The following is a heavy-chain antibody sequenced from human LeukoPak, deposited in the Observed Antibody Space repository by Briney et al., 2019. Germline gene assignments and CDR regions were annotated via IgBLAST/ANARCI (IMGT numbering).Heavy chain of an antibody. Sequence: GGSLRLSCAASGFTFSSYGIHWVRQAPGKGLEWVAVISYDGTNQYYADSVEGRFTISRDNSKNTPYLQMNRLKAEDTAVYYCAKEKGGGYGNDAFDIWGRGTMVTVSS. CDR1: GFTFSSYG. J-gene: IGHJ3*02. V-gene: IGHV3-30*18. CDR2: ISYDGTNQ. D-gene: IGHD3-16*01. CDR3: AKEKGGGYGNDAFDI.